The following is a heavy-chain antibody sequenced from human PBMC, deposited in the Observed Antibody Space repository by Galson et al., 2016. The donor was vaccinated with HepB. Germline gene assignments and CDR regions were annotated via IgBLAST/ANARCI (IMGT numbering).Heavy chain of an antibody. J-gene: IGHJ4*02. Sequence: SLRLSCAASGFTFSNYYMSWIRQAPGKGLEWVSYISISGSTKSYADSVRGRFTISRDNAKNSLYLQMNSLRAGDTAVYYCARDRLWFGDNYLDYWGQGTLVTVSS. CDR1: GFTFSNYY. CDR2: ISISGSTK. D-gene: IGHD3-10*01. V-gene: IGHV3-11*01. CDR3: ARDRLWFGDNYLDY.